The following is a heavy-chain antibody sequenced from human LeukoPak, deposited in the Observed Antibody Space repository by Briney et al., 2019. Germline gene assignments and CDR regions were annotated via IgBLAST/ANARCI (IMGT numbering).Heavy chain of an antibody. J-gene: IGHJ5*02. CDR2: ISGSGGST. Sequence: GGSLRLSCAASGFTFSSYAMSWVRQAPGKGLEWVSAISGSGGSTYYADSVKGRFTISRDSSKNTLYLQMSSLRVEDTAVYSCAKTGTGYFRNWFDPWGQGTLVTVSS. CDR1: GFTFSSYA. D-gene: IGHD3/OR15-3a*01. CDR3: AKTGTGYFRNWFDP. V-gene: IGHV3-23*01.